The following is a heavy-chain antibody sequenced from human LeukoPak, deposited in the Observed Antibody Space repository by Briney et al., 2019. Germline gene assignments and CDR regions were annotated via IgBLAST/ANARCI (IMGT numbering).Heavy chain of an antibody. CDR2: INTDGSST. V-gene: IGHV3-74*01. Sequence: PGGSLRLSCAASGFTFSSYAMYWVRQAPGRGLEWVSRINTDGSSTSYADSVKGRFTISRDNAKNTLYLQMNSLRAEDTAVYYCARDISWGGGHFDYWAREPWSPSPQ. CDR1: GFTFSSYA. CDR3: ARDISWGGGHFDY. D-gene: IGHD2-15*01. J-gene: IGHJ4*02.